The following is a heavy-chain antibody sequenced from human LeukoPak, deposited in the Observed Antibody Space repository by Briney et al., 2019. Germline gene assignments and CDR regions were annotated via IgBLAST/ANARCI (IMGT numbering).Heavy chain of an antibody. Sequence: GGSLRLSCAASGFIFSTYGMHWVRQAPGKGLEWVAFIRSDGSDKSYAGSVMGRFTISRDNSRNTLHLQMTTLRAEDTAVYYCGNHDSSSDYWGQGTLVTVSS. CDR3: GNHDSSSDY. D-gene: IGHD3-22*01. CDR2: IRSDGSDK. V-gene: IGHV3-30*02. CDR1: GFIFSTYG. J-gene: IGHJ4*02.